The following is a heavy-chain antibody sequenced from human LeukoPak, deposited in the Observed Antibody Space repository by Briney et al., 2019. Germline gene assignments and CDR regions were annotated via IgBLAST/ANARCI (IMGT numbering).Heavy chain of an antibody. V-gene: IGHV6-1*01. Sequence: SQTLSLTCAISVDSFSSNSAAWNWIRQSPSRGLEWLGRTYYRSKWYNDSAGSVKSRITINPDTSKNQFSLQLNTVTPEDTAVYYCARSDGGVAAPPVFDYWGQGTLVTVSS. D-gene: IGHD2-15*01. J-gene: IGHJ4*02. CDR1: VDSFSSNSAA. CDR2: TYYRSKWYN. CDR3: ARSDGGVAAPPVFDY.